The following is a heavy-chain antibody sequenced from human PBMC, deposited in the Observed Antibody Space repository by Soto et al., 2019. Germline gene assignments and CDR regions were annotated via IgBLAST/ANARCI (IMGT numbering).Heavy chain of an antibody. CDR2: ISGSGGST. CDR1: GFTFSSYS. V-gene: IGHV3-23*01. CDR3: AKASTYYYDSSGYYYGAEYFQH. D-gene: IGHD3-22*01. Sequence: GGSLRLSCAASGFTFSSYSMNWVRQAPGKGLEWVSSISGSGGSTYYADSVKGRFTISRDNSKNTLYLQMNSLRAEDTAVYYCAKASTYYYDSSGYYYGAEYFQHWGQGTLVTVSS. J-gene: IGHJ1*01.